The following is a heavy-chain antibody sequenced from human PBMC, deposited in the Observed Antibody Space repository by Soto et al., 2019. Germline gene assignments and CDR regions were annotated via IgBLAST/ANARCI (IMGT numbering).Heavy chain of an antibody. Sequence: QLQLQESGPGLVKPSETLSLTCTVSGGSISSTSYYWGWIRQPPGKGLEWIGNIYHSGTTYYNPSLTSRVTISVDTSKNQFPLKLTSVTAADTAVYYCARHDYDSGSYVRYWGQGTLVTVSS. CDR2: IYHSGTT. CDR3: ARHDYDSGSYVRY. V-gene: IGHV4-39*01. J-gene: IGHJ4*02. CDR1: GGSISSTSYY. D-gene: IGHD3-10*01.